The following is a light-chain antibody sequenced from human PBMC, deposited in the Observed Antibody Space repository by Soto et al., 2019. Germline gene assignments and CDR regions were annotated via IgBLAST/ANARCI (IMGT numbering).Light chain of an antibody. CDR2: LAS. CDR1: QSLLNSDGYNY. CDR3: MQALHAPWT. Sequence: DVVMTQSPLSQPVTPGEPASISCRSSQSLLNSDGYNYLDWYLQKPGQPPQLLIYLASNRASGVPDRVSGRGSGTDFTLKISRVEAEDGGTNYCMQALHAPWTSGKGTKVEIK. J-gene: IGKJ1*01. V-gene: IGKV2-28*01.